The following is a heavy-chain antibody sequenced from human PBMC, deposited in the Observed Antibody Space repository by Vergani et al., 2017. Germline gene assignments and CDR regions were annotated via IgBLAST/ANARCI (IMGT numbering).Heavy chain of an antibody. D-gene: IGHD4-17*01. CDR1: GFNFQIYW. Sequence: EVQLLESGGDLVQPGGSLRLSCEASGFNFQIYWMGWVRQTAEKGLEWVANIKQDGSEDYYVDSVKGRFTITRDNAKKFIYLQMNSLRAEDTAVYHCARPSAPGDYDALDIWGQGTMVTVSS. J-gene: IGHJ3*02. CDR3: ARPSAPGDYDALDI. CDR2: IKQDGSED. V-gene: IGHV3-7*01.